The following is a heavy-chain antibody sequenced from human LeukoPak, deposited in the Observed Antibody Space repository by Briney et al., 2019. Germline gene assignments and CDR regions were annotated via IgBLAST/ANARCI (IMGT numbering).Heavy chain of an antibody. V-gene: IGHV1-8*01. Sequence: ASVKVSCKASGYTFTSYDINWVRQATGQGLEWMGWMNPNSGNTGYAQKFQGRVTMTRNTSISTAYMELSSLRSEDAAVYYCARDVDYGDASDYWGQGTLVTVSS. CDR1: GYTFTSYD. D-gene: IGHD4-17*01. CDR2: MNPNSGNT. CDR3: ARDVDYGDASDY. J-gene: IGHJ4*02.